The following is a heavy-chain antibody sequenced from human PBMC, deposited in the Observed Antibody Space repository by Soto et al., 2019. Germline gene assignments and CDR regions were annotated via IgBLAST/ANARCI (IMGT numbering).Heavy chain of an antibody. CDR1: GFTFSSYA. D-gene: IGHD3-22*01. V-gene: IGHV3-30-3*01. CDR2: ISHDGNNT. J-gene: IGHJ4*02. Sequence: PGGSLRLSCAAPGFTFSSYAMYWVRQAQGKGLEWMAFISHDGNNTDYSDSVKGRFSIARDNSKKTLYLKMNSLRTEDTAMFYCARSRYYYDSTTYSDGQPVDYWGRGTLVTVAS. CDR3: ARSRYYYDSTTYSDGQPVDY.